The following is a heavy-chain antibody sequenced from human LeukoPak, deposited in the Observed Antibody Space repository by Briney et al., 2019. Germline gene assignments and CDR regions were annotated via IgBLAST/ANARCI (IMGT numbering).Heavy chain of an antibody. D-gene: IGHD3-10*02. CDR2: IKTDGSDM. J-gene: IGHJ6*04. Sequence: GGSLRLSCAASGFTFSSYEMNWVRQAPGKGLVWVAAIKTDGSDMQYADSVKGRFAISRDNAKNTVYLQMNSLRAEDTAVYYCAELGITMIGGVWGKGTTVTISS. V-gene: IGHV3-74*03. CDR3: AELGITMIGGV. CDR1: GFTFSSYE.